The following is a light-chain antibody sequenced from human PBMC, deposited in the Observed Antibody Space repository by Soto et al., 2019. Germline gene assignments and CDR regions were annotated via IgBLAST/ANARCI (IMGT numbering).Light chain of an antibody. CDR2: AAS. V-gene: IGKV3-20*01. Sequence: EIVFTHSPDTLSFSPGESATLSCRSSQSDRSSYLDWYPQTPGQTPRLLIYAASSRATGIPDRFSGSGSGTDFSLTISRLEAEDFAVYYCQQYGSSPRTFGQGTKVDI. J-gene: IGKJ1*01. CDR3: QQYGSSPRT. CDR1: QSDRSSY.